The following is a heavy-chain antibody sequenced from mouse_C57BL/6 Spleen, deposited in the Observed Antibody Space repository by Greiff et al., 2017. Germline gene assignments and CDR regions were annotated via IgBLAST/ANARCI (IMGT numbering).Heavy chain of an antibody. Sequence: EVQGVESGGGLVQPKGSLKLSCAASGFSFNTYAMNWVRQAPGKGLEWVARIRSKSNNYATYYADSVKDRFTISRDDSESMLYLQMNNLKTEDTAMYYCHHYDYDEGFAYWGQGTLVTVSA. CDR3: HHYDYDEGFAY. J-gene: IGHJ3*01. CDR2: IRSKSNNYAT. CDR1: GFSFNTYA. V-gene: IGHV10-1*01. D-gene: IGHD2-4*01.